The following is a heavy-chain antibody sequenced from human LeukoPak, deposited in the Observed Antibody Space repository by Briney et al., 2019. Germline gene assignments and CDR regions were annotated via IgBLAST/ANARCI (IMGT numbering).Heavy chain of an antibody. Sequence: GGSLRLSCAASGFTFSSYSMHWVRQAPGKGLEWVSPICSNSSYIYCADSVKGRFTISRDNAKNSLYLQMNSLRAEDTAVYYCERGRISTSFFIDYGSQGTLVTVSS. CDR2: ICSNSSYI. V-gene: IGHV3-21*01. CDR1: GFTFSSYS. CDR3: ERGRISTSFFIDY. J-gene: IGHJ4*02. D-gene: IGHD2-2*01.